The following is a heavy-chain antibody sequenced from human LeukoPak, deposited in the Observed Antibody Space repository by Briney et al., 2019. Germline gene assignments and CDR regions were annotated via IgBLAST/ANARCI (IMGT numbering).Heavy chain of an antibody. J-gene: IGHJ3*02. CDR3: AKSGVITMIVVVIRAFDI. Sequence: GGSLRLSCAASGFTFSSYAMSWVRQAPGKGLEWVSAISGSGGSTYYADSVKGRFTISRDNSKNTLYLQMDSLRAEDTAVYYCAKSGVITMIVVVIRAFDIWGQGTMVTVSS. D-gene: IGHD3-22*01. V-gene: IGHV3-23*01. CDR1: GFTFSSYA. CDR2: ISGSGGST.